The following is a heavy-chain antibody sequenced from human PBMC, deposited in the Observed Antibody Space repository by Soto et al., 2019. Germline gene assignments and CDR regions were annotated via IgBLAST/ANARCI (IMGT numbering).Heavy chain of an antibody. D-gene: IGHD6-19*01. CDR3: AKSRGIAVAASYYFDY. Sequence: GGSLRLSCAASGFTFSSYGMHWVRQAPGKGLEWVAVISYDGSNKYYADSVKGRFTISRDNSKNTLYLQMNSLRAEDTAVYYCAKSRGIAVAASYYFDYWGQGTLVTVSS. CDR2: ISYDGSNK. V-gene: IGHV3-30*18. CDR1: GFTFSSYG. J-gene: IGHJ4*02.